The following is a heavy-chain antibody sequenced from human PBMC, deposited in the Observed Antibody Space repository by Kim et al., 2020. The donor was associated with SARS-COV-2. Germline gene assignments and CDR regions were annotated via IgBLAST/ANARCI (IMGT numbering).Heavy chain of an antibody. D-gene: IGHD5-18*01. CDR3: ARDLVKRVLRGFRYAYSHYAMDV. CDR2: IKQDGSEK. V-gene: IGHV3-7*01. CDR1: GFTSSNYW. J-gene: IGHJ6*02. Sequence: GGSLRLSCAASGFTSSNYWMSWVRQAPGKGLEWVANIKQDGSEKYYVDSVKGRFTISRDNAKNSLSLQMNSLRAEDTAVYYCARDLVKRVLRGFRYAYSHYAMDVWGQGTTVTVSS.